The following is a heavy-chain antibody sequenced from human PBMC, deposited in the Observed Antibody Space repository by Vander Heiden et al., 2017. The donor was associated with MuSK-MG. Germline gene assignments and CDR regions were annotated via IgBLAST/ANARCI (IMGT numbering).Heavy chain of an antibody. D-gene: IGHD6-6*01. Sequence: EVQLVESGGALVQPGGSLRLSCAASGFTFSSYAMSWVRQAPGKGLEWVSVISTSVDITYYTDSVKGRFTISRDNFKNTLYLQMNSLRAEDTAVYYCAKGTEYSSSSGFDYWGQGTLVTVSS. CDR3: AKGTEYSSSSGFDY. CDR2: ISTSVDIT. V-gene: IGHV3-23*04. J-gene: IGHJ4*02. CDR1: GFTFSSYA.